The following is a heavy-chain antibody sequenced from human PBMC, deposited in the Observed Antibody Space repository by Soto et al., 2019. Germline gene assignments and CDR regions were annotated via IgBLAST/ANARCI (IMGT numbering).Heavy chain of an antibody. V-gene: IGHV3-53*02. D-gene: IGHD2-15*01. Sequence: PLVETGGGLIQPGGSLRLSCTASGFIVSDNYMAWVRQAPGKGLEWVSLVYTGGHTFYADSVKGRFAISRDSFKNTVYLEMNSLRAEDTATYYGARARRGDRVGGGGLDVWGQGTTVTVSS. CDR3: ARARRGDRVGGGGLDV. CDR2: VYTGGHT. J-gene: IGHJ6*02. CDR1: GFIVSDNY.